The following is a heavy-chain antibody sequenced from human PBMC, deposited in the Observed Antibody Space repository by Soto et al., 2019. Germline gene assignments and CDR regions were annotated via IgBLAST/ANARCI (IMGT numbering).Heavy chain of an antibody. Sequence: QVQLVESGGGVVQPGRSLRLSCAASGFTFSSYGMHWVRQAPGKGLEWVAVIWYDGIKKHYADSVKGRFTISRDNSKNTLYLEMKRLRVEDTAVYYCARDRNIVVVPAAIADYWGPGTLVTVSS. CDR2: IWYDGIKK. J-gene: IGHJ4*02. V-gene: IGHV3-33*01. CDR3: ARDRNIVVVPAAIADY. CDR1: GFTFSSYG. D-gene: IGHD2-2*01.